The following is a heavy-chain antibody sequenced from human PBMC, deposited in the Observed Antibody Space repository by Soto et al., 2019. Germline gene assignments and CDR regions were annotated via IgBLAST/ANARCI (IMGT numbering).Heavy chain of an antibody. D-gene: IGHD6-13*01. V-gene: IGHV4-31*03. CDR1: GGSICSGGYY. J-gene: IGHJ3*02. CDR3: ARAYSSNAFDI. Sequence: PSETLSLTCTVSGGSICSGGYYWSWIRQHPGKGLEWIGYIYYSGSTYYNPSLKSRVTISVDTSKNQFSLKLSSVTAADTAVYYCARAYSSNAFDIWGQGTMVTVSS. CDR2: IYYSGST.